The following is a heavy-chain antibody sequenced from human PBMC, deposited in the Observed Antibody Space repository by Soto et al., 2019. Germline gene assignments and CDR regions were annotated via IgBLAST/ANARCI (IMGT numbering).Heavy chain of an antibody. J-gene: IGHJ4*02. CDR3: ARLTVVGPYFDY. D-gene: IGHD1-26*01. V-gene: IGHV4-39*01. Sequence: SETLSLTCTVSGGSISSSSYYWGWIRQPPGKGLEWIGSIYYSGSTYYNPSLKSRVTISVDTSKNQFSLKLSSVTAADTAVYYCARLTVVGPYFDYWGQGTLVTVSS. CDR1: GGSISSSSYY. CDR2: IYYSGST.